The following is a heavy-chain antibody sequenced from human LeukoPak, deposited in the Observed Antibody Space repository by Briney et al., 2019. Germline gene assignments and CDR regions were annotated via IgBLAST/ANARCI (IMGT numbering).Heavy chain of an antibody. Sequence: GGSLRLSCAASGFTFSSYSMNWVRQAPGKGLEWVAFIRYDGSNKYYADSVKGRFTISRDNSKNTLYLQMNSLRAEDTAVYYCAKDRYSSSSNYYYYYMDVWGKGTTVTVSS. CDR2: IRYDGSNK. D-gene: IGHD6-6*01. CDR1: GFTFSSYS. V-gene: IGHV3-30*02. J-gene: IGHJ6*03. CDR3: AKDRYSSSSNYYYYYMDV.